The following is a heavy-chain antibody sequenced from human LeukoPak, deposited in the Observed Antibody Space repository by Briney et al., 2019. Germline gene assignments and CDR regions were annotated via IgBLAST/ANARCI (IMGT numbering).Heavy chain of an antibody. J-gene: IGHJ6*02. D-gene: IGHD2-2*01. Sequence: SETLSLTCTVSGGSISSGGYYWSWIRQHPGKGLEWIGYIYYSGSTYYNPSLKSRVTISVDTSKNQFSLKLSSVTAADTAVYYCARYCSSTSCYYPLYYYYGMDVWGHGTTVTASS. CDR2: IYYSGST. V-gene: IGHV4-31*03. CDR1: GGSISSGGYY. CDR3: ARYCSSTSCYYPLYYYYGMDV.